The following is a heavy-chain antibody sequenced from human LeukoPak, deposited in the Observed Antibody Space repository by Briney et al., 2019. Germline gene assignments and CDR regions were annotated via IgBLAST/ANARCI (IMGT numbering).Heavy chain of an antibody. CDR3: ARRRVTVVRGVDITSYYFDY. CDR1: GSTFDDYG. V-gene: IGHV3-20*04. J-gene: IGHJ4*02. D-gene: IGHD3-10*01. Sequence: GGSLRLSCAASGSTFDDYGMSWVRQAPGKGLEWVSGINWNGGSTGYADSVKGRFTISRDNAKNSLYLQMNSLRAEDTALYYCARRRVTVVRGVDITSYYFDYWGQGTLVTVSS. CDR2: INWNGGST.